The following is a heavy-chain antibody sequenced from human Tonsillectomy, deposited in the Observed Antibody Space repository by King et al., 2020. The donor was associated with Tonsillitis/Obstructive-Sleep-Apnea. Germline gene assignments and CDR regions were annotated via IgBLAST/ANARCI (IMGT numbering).Heavy chain of an antibody. CDR1: GYPFTTYD. CDR2: MNPNSGNT. D-gene: IGHD3-22*01. CDR3: ARDYYENSGYYMDV. J-gene: IGHJ6*03. V-gene: IGHV1-8*01. Sequence: QVQLVESGAEVKKPGASVKVSCKASGYPFTTYDINWVRQATGQGLEWMGWMNPNSGNTGYVQKFQGRVTMTRNTSISTAYMELSSLRSEDTAVYYCARDYYENSGYYMDVWGKGTTVTVS.